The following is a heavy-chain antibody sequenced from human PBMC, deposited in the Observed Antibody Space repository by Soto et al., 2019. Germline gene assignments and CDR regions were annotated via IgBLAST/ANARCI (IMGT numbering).Heavy chain of an antibody. D-gene: IGHD2-15*01. CDR2: VNPSGGST. Sequence: ASVQVSCKASCYLFTAYSMHWVRLAPGQGLEWMGVVNPSGGSTKYAQNFQGRVTMTRDTSTTTIYMELSSLRSDDTAIYYCAREENCSGGTCYSEYFHRWGQGTLVTVPQ. CDR3: AREENCSGGTCYSEYFHR. V-gene: IGHV1-46*01. J-gene: IGHJ1*01. CDR1: CYLFTAYS.